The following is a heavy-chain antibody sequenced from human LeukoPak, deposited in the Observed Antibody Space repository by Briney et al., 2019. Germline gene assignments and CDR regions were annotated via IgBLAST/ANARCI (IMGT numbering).Heavy chain of an antibody. CDR1: GYTFTDYY. Sequence: ASVKVSCKASGYTFTDYYMHWVRQAPGQGLEWMGWINPNSGGTNYAQKLQGRVTMTTDTSTSTAYMELRSLRSDDTAVYYCARDRRNDGGYFQHWGQGTLVTVSS. D-gene: IGHD3-10*01. J-gene: IGHJ1*01. V-gene: IGHV1-2*02. CDR2: INPNSGGT. CDR3: ARDRRNDGGYFQH.